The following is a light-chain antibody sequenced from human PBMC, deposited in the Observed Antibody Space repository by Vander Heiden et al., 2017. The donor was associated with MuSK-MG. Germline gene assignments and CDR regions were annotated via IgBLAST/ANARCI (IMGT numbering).Light chain of an antibody. V-gene: IGKV4-1*01. CDR3: QQYYSPPFT. CDR1: QSVLYTSNNKNY. J-gene: IGKJ3*01. CDR2: WAS. Sequence: DIVMTQSPDSLGVSLGESATITCKSSQSVLYTSNNKNYLAWYQQKPGQPPKLLIYWASTRQSGVPERFSGSGSGTDFTLTINNLQAEDLAVYSCQQYYSPPFTFGPGTTVEIK.